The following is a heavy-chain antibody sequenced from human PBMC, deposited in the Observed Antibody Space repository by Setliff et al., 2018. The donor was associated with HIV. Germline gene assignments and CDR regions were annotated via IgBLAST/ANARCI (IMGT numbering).Heavy chain of an antibody. CDR1: GGTFSRYA. J-gene: IGHJ6*03. CDR3: AAASNRRVRGVNLHYYYYMDV. D-gene: IGHD3-10*01. Sequence: GASVKVSCKASGGTFSRYAISWVRQAPGQGLEWMGGIIPLHGIANYIQKFQGRVTITADKSTTTAYMELSSLRSEDTAVYYCAAASNRRVRGVNLHYYYYMDVWGKGTTVTVS. V-gene: IGHV1-69*10. CDR2: IIPLHGIA.